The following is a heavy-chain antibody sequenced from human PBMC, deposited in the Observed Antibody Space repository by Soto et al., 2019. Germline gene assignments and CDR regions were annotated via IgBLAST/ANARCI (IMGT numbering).Heavy chain of an antibody. V-gene: IGHV3-33*01. CDR1: GFTFSSYG. D-gene: IGHD6-13*01. CDR3: ERSPYSSSWYSD. Sequence: QVQLVESGGGVVQPGRSLRLSCAASGFTFSSYGMHWVRQAPGKGLEWVAVIWYDGSNKYYADSVKGRFTISRDNSKNTLYLQMNSLRAEDTAVYYCERSPYSSSWYSDWGQGTLVTVSS. CDR2: IWYDGSNK. J-gene: IGHJ4*02.